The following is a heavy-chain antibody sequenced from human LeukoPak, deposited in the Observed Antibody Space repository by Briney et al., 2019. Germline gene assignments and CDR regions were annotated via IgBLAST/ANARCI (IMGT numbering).Heavy chain of an antibody. V-gene: IGHV3-21*01. CDR3: ARGPDIVVVVAATDYYYYMDV. D-gene: IGHD2-15*01. CDR1: GFTFSTYN. Sequence: PGGSLRLSRAASGFTFSTYNMNWVRQAPGKGLEWVSSISGSSSYIYYADSVKGRFTISRDNAKNSLYLQMNSLRAEDTAVYYCARGPDIVVVVAATDYYYYMDVWGKGTTVTVSS. CDR2: ISGSSSYI. J-gene: IGHJ6*03.